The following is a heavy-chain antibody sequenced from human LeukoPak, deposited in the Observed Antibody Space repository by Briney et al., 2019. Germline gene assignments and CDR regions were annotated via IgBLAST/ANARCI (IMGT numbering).Heavy chain of an antibody. Sequence: GGSLRLSCAASGFTFSNNWMHWVRQAPGKGLVWVSRINSDGRTTTYADSVKGRFTISRDNANTLYLQMNSLRAEDTAVYYCAMIKEGWGQGTLVTVSS. D-gene: IGHD3-22*01. CDR3: AMIKEG. V-gene: IGHV3-74*01. CDR1: GFTFSNNW. J-gene: IGHJ4*02. CDR2: INSDGRTT.